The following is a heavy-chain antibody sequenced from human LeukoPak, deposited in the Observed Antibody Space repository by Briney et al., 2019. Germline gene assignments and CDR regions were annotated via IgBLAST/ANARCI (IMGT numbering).Heavy chain of an antibody. CDR3: ARAQLWLGDPFDY. J-gene: IGHJ4*02. CDR2: IYHSGST. CDR1: GGSISSGGYS. V-gene: IGHV4-30-2*01. Sequence: SETLSLTCAVSGGSISSGGYSWSWIRQPPGKGLEWIGYIYHSGSTYYNPSLKSRVTISVDRSKNQFSLKLSSVTAADTAVYYCARAQLWLGDPFDYWGQGTLVTVSS. D-gene: IGHD3-10*01.